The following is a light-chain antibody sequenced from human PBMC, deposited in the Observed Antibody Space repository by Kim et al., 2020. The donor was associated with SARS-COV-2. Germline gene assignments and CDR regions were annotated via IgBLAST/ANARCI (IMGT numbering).Light chain of an antibody. J-gene: IGLJ7*01. CDR2: INSDGSH. CDR1: RRHSRYA. CDR3: QTWGTGIQV. V-gene: IGLV4-69*01. Sequence: ASLTRDCTLSRRHSRYAIAWHQQQPEKGQRYLKKINSDGSHSKGEGIPDRFSGSSYEAERYLTMSSRQSEDEADYCGQTWGTGIQVFGGGTQLTVL.